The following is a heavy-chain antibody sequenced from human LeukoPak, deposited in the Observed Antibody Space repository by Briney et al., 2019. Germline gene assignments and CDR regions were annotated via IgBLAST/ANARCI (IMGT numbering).Heavy chain of an antibody. V-gene: IGHV3-23*01. CDR2: ISGSAGST. CDR1: GFTFSSYA. J-gene: IGHJ4*02. D-gene: IGHD4-23*01. Sequence: PGGSLRLSCAASGFTFSSYAMNWVRQAPGKGLEWVSIISGSAGSTYYADSVKGRFTISSDNSKNTLFLQMNSLRAEDTAVYYCAKDRSLDGGNSNGYFDSWGQGTLVTVSS. CDR3: AKDRSLDGGNSNGYFDS.